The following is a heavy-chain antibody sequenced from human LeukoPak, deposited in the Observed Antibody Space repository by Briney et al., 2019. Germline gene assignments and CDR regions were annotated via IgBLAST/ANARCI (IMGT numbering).Heavy chain of an antibody. CDR1: GYTFTSYG. J-gene: IGHJ4*02. V-gene: IGHV1-18*01. CDR2: ISAYNGNT. D-gene: IGHD3-9*01. Sequence: ASVKVSCTASGYTFTSYGISWVRQAPGQGLGGMGWISAYNGNTNYAQKFQGRVTMTRDTSISTANMELSRLRSDDTAVYYCARVRILPGYFDYWGQGTLVTVSS. CDR3: ARVRILPGYFDY.